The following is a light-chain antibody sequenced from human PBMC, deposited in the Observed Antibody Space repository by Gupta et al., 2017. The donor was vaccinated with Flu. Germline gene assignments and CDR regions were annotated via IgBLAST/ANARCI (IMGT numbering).Light chain of an antibody. CDR1: NSDIGAY. J-gene: IGLJ2*01. CDR2: EVN. CDR3: HSNKGGTTPRV. Sequence: QSITTSFTGSNSDIGAYVFWYQHHPGTAPKLMIYEVNSRRSGIPNRFSGSKSGTTASLTITGLQAEDEADYYCHSNKGGTTPRVFGGGTKLTVL. V-gene: IGLV2-14*01.